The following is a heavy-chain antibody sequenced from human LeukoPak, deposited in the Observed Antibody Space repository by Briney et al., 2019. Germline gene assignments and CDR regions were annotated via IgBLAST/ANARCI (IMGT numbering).Heavy chain of an antibody. Sequence: PGGSLRLSCSASGFTFSSYAMHWVRQAPGKGLEYVSAISSNGGSTYYADSVKGRFTISRDNSKNTLYLQMSSLRPEDTAVYYCEKGIVVVTARAFDYWGQGTLVTVSS. CDR1: GFTFSSYA. J-gene: IGHJ4*02. V-gene: IGHV3-64D*06. D-gene: IGHD2-21*02. CDR3: EKGIVVVTARAFDY. CDR2: ISSNGGST.